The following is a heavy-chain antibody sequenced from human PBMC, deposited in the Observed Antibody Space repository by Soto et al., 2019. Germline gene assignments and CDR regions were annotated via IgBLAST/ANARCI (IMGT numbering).Heavy chain of an antibody. D-gene: IGHD1-1*01. V-gene: IGHV4-4*02. CDR2: IYHSGST. Sequence: PSETLSLTCAVSGGSISSSNWWSWVRQPPGKGLEWIGEIYHSGSTNYNPSLKSRVTISVDKSKNQFSLKLSSVTAADTAVYYCARYKMVQLERAANAFDIWGQGTMVTVSS. CDR3: ARYKMVQLERAANAFDI. J-gene: IGHJ3*02. CDR1: GGSISSSNW.